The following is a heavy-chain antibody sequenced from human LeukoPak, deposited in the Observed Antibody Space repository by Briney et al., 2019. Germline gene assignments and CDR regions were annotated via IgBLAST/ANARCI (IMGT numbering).Heavy chain of an antibody. CDR1: GGSISSGTYY. Sequence: SQTLSLTCTVSGGSISSGTYYWSWIRQPAGKGLEWIGRISTSGSTNYNPSLKSRVTISVDTSKNQFSLKLSSVTAADTAVYYCARVLYSSGWTLFDYWGQGTLVTVSS. CDR3: ARVLYSSGWTLFDY. CDR2: ISTSGST. V-gene: IGHV4-61*02. J-gene: IGHJ4*02. D-gene: IGHD6-19*01.